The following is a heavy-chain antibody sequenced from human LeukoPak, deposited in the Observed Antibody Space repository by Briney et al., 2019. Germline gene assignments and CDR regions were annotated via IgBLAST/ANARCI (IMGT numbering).Heavy chain of an antibody. Sequence: ASVKVSCKASGYTFTSYAMNWVRQAPGQGLEWMGWINTNTGNPTYAQGFTGRFVFSLDTSASTAYLQISSLKAEDTAVYYCARGGRAANYYYMDVWGKGTTVTVSS. J-gene: IGHJ6*03. D-gene: IGHD2-15*01. CDR3: ARGGRAANYYYMDV. CDR1: GYTFTSYA. CDR2: INTNTGNP. V-gene: IGHV7-4-1*02.